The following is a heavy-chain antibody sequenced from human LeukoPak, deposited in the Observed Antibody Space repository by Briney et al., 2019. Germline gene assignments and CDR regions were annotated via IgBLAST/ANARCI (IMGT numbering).Heavy chain of an antibody. Sequence: PGGSLRLSCAASGFTVSSNYMSWVRQAPGKGLERVSVIYSGGSTYYADSVKGRFTISRDNSKNTLYLQMNSLRAEDTAVYYCARETGGNSGYYYYYMDVWGKGTTVTVSS. J-gene: IGHJ6*03. D-gene: IGHD4-23*01. V-gene: IGHV3-53*01. CDR2: IYSGGST. CDR3: ARETGGNSGYYYYYMDV. CDR1: GFTVSSNY.